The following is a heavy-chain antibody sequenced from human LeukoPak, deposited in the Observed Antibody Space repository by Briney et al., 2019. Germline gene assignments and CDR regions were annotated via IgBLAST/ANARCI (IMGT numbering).Heavy chain of an antibody. V-gene: IGHV4-34*01. J-gene: IGHJ5*02. CDR1: GGSFSGYY. CDR3: ARQSRNLGYCSSTSCTLNWFDP. D-gene: IGHD2-2*01. CDR2: INHSGST. Sequence: PSETLSLTCAVYGGSFSGYYWSWIRQPPGKGLEWIGEINHSGSTNYNPSLKSRVTISVDTSKNQFSLKLSSVTAADTAVYYCARQSRNLGYCSSTSCTLNWFDPWGQGTLVTVSS.